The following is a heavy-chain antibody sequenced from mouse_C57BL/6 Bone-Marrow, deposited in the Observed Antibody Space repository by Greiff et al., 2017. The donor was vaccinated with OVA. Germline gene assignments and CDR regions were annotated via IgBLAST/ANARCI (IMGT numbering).Heavy chain of an antibody. Sequence: EVKVVESGEGLVKPGGSLKLSCAASGFTFSSYAMSWVRQTPEKRLEWVAYISSGGDYIYYADTVKGRFTISRDHARNTLYLQMSSLKSEDTAMYYCTRVRYSNDRVYYYAMDDWGQGTSVTVSS. CDR2: ISSGGDYI. CDR3: TRVRYSNDRVYYYAMDD. D-gene: IGHD2-12*01. V-gene: IGHV5-9-1*02. J-gene: IGHJ4*01. CDR1: GFTFSSYA.